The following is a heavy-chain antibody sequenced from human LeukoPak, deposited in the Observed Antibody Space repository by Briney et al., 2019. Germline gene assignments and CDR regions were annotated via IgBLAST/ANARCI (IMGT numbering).Heavy chain of an antibody. V-gene: IGHV3-30*04. D-gene: IGHD2-15*01. CDR3: ARAEDIVVVVAATY. Sequence: GGSLRLSCAASGITFSSYAMHWVRQAPGKGLEWVAVISYDGSNKYYADSVKGRFTISRDNSKNTLYLQMNSLRAEDTAVYYCARAEDIVVVVAATYWGQGTLVTVSS. CDR1: GITFSSYA. J-gene: IGHJ4*02. CDR2: ISYDGSNK.